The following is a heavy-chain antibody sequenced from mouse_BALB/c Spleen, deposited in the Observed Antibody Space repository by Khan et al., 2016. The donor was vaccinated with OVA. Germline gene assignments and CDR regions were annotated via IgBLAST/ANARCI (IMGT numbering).Heavy chain of an antibody. V-gene: IGHV1-7*01. CDR2: IDPSTDYT. CDR1: GYTFTSYW. Sequence: VELVESGAELAKPGASVKMSCKASGYTFTSYWMHWVKQRPGQGLEWIGYIDPSTDYTEYNQKFRDKATLTVDKSSTTVYMQLTSLTSEDSAVYYCVNHGSSSAWFTYWGQGTLVTVSA. CDR3: VNHGSSSAWFTY. J-gene: IGHJ3*01. D-gene: IGHD1-1*01.